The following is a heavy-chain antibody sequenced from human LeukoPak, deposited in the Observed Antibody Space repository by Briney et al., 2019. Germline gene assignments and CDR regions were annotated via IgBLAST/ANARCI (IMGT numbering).Heavy chain of an antibody. J-gene: IGHJ6*02. CDR2: ISYDGSNK. Sequence: PGGSLRLSCAASGFTFNNYGMHWVRQAPGKGLEWVAVISYDGSNKYYADPVKGRFTISRDNSKNTLYLQMNSLRAEDTAVYYCAKGIAAAGPRAYYYGMDVWGQGTTVTVSS. D-gene: IGHD6-13*01. CDR1: GFTFNNYG. CDR3: AKGIAAAGPRAYYYGMDV. V-gene: IGHV3-30*18.